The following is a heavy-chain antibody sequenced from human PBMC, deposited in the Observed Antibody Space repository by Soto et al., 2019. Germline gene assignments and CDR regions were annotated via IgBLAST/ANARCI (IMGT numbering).Heavy chain of an antibody. V-gene: IGHV3-49*03. Sequence: GGSLRLSCTASGFTFGDYAMSWFRQAPGKGLEWVGFIRSKADGGATEYAASVKVRYTISRDDYTSIAYLKMNSLKTEDTAVYYCTREGTPVRVFGVVITIYFDYWGQGTLVTVSS. CDR1: GFTFGDYA. D-gene: IGHD3-3*01. J-gene: IGHJ4*02. CDR3: TREGTPVRVFGVVITIYFDY. CDR2: IRSKADGGAT.